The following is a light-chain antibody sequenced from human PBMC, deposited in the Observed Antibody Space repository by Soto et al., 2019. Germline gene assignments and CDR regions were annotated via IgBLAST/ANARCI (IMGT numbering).Light chain of an antibody. Sequence: EIVMTQSPATLSVSPGERATLSCRASQSVSSHLGWYQPKPGPAPRLLIYGASTRATGIPARFSGSGSGTEFTLTISSLQSEDFAVYYCQQYNNWPPLITFGQGTRLEIK. CDR1: QSVSSH. CDR2: GAS. V-gene: IGKV3-15*01. J-gene: IGKJ5*01. CDR3: QQYNNWPPLIT.